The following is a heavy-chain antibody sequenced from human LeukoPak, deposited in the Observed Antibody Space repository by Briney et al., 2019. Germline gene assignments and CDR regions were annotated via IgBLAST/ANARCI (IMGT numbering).Heavy chain of an antibody. CDR2: ISWNSGSI. V-gene: IGHV3-9*01. J-gene: IGHJ4*02. CDR1: GFTFDDYA. Sequence: GGSLRLSCAASGFTFDDYAMLWVRQAPGKGLEWVSGISWNSGSIGYAGSVKGRFTISRDNAKNSLYLQMNSLRAEDTALYYCAKAKGAKYSSSSGPIDYWGQGTLVTVSS. CDR3: AKAKGAKYSSSSGPIDY. D-gene: IGHD6-6*01.